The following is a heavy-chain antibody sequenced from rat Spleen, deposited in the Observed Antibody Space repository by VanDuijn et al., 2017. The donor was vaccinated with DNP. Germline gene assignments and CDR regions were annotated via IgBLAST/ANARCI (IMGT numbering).Heavy chain of an antibody. V-gene: IGHV5-25*01. CDR3: VRWNSGHFDY. Sequence: EVQLVESGGGLVQPGGSLKLSCAASGFTFSSYDMAWVRQAPAKGLEWVAYIGSPAYAPYYTDSVKGRFAISRDNAKSTLYLQMDSLRSEDMATYYCVRWNSGHFDYWGQGVMVTVSS. CDR1: GFTFSSYD. J-gene: IGHJ2*01. D-gene: IGHD4-3*01. CDR2: IGSPAYAP.